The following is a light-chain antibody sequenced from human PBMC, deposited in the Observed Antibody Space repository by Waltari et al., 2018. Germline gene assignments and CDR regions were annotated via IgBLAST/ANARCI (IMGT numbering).Light chain of an antibody. CDR3: QQYYSTPRT. CDR1: QSVLFSSNNKNY. J-gene: IGKJ1*01. V-gene: IGKV4-1*01. Sequence: DIVMTQAPDSLAVSLGETATINCKSSQSVLFSSNNKNYLALYQQKVGQPPKLLISWASTRDSGVPDRFSGSGSETDFTLTISSLQAEDVAVYYCQQYYSTPRTFGQGTKVEIK. CDR2: WAS.